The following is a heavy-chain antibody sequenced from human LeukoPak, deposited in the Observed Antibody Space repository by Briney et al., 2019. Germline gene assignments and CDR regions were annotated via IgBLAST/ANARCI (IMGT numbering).Heavy chain of an antibody. Sequence: SETLSLTCAVYGGSFSGYYWSWIRQPPGKGLEWIGEINHSGSTNYNPSLKSRVTISVDTPKNQFSLKLSSVTAADTAVYYCARLRGWSDYWGQGTLVTVSS. CDR3: ARLRGWSDY. V-gene: IGHV4-34*01. J-gene: IGHJ4*02. D-gene: IGHD6-19*01. CDR1: GGSFSGYY. CDR2: INHSGST.